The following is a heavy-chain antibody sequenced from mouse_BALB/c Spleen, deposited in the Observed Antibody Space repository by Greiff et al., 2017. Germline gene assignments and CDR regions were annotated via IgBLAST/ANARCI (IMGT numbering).Heavy chain of an antibody. J-gene: IGHJ2*01. CDR1: GFTFSSYG. CDR2: ISSGGSYT. Sequence: EVQLVESGGDLVKPGGSLKLSCAASGFTFSSYGMSWVRQTPDKRLEWVATISSGGSYTYYPDSVKGRFTISRDNAKNTLYLQMSSLKSEDTAMYYCARYGNDFDYWGQGTTLTVSS. CDR3: ARYGNDFDY. V-gene: IGHV5-6*01. D-gene: IGHD2-10*02.